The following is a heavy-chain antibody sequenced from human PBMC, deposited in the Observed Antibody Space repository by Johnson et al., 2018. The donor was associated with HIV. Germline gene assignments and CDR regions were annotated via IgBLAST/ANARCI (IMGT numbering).Heavy chain of an antibody. CDR2: ISYDGSNK. J-gene: IGHJ3*02. Sequence: VQLVESGGGLVQPGGSLRLSCAASGFTFSNYWMHWVRQAPGKGLEWVAVISYDGSNKYYADSVKGRFTISRENAKNTLYLQMNSLRAKDTAVYYCARDWELGAFDIWGQGTMVTVSS. CDR3: ARDWELGAFDI. D-gene: IGHD1-7*01. CDR1: GFTFSNYW. V-gene: IGHV3-30*03.